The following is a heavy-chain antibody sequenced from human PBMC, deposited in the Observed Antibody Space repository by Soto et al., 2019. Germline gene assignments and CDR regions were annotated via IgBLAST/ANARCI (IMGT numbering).Heavy chain of an antibody. Sequence: QVQLVQSAAEVNATGASVKVSCTASGYTFNSYDLHWVRQAPGRGLELVGIINPSCDSTLYAPKFVGRVTMTRDTSTSTIYLDLSSLRSEDTAVYYCTRADEDSVVATAPEALDIWGQGTMVTVSS. CDR1: GYTFNSYD. CDR3: TRADEDSVVATAPEALDI. V-gene: IGHV1-46*02. CDR2: INPSCDST. D-gene: IGHD2-21*02. J-gene: IGHJ3*02.